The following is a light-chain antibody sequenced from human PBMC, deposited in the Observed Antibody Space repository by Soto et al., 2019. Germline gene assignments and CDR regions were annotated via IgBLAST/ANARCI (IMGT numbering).Light chain of an antibody. CDR2: EGN. Sequence: QSALTQPASVSGSPGQSITISCTATSSDFGIYDLVSWYQQHPGKAPKVIIFEGNKRPSGVSNRFSASTSGNTASLTISGRQAEDEADYHCCSYAGNRTFVFSGGTKLTVL. CDR1: SSDFGIYDL. V-gene: IGLV2-23*03. J-gene: IGLJ2*01. CDR3: CSYAGNRTFV.